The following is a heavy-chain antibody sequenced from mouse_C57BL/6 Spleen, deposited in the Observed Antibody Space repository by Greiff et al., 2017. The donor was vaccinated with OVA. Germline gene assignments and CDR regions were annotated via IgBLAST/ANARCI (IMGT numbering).Heavy chain of an antibody. CDR1: GYTFTSYW. Sequence: QVQLQQPGAELVMPGASVKLSCKASGYTFTSYWMPWVKQRPGQGLEWIGEIDPSDSYTNHNQKFKGKSTLTVDKSSSTAYMQLSSLTSEDSAVYYCARDGAMDYWGQGTPVTVSS. J-gene: IGHJ4*01. V-gene: IGHV1-69*01. CDR3: ARDGAMDY. CDR2: IDPSDSYT. D-gene: IGHD2-3*01.